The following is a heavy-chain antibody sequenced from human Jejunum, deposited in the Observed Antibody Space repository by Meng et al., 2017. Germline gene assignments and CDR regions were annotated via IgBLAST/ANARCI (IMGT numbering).Heavy chain of an antibody. V-gene: IGHV3-48*03. D-gene: IGHD5-24*01. CDR1: GFTFSSYE. CDR3: AREREMSTMGYFDY. CDR2: ISRSGATI. J-gene: IGHJ4*02. Sequence: GESLKISCEASGFTFSSYEMNWVRQAPGKGLEWLSYISRSGATIYYADSVLGRFTISRDDARNSLYLQMNRLLAEDTAVYYCAREREMSTMGYFDYWGQGTLVTGAS.